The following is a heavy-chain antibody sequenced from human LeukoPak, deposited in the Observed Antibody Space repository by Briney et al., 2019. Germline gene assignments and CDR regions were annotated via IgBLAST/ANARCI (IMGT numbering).Heavy chain of an antibody. CDR2: IYSGGST. CDR3: ARDLTTVVTPVAFDI. D-gene: IGHD4-23*01. J-gene: IGHJ3*02. Sequence: GGSLRFSCAASGFTVSSNYMSWVRQAPGKGLGWGSVIYSGGSTYYADSVKGRFTISRDNSKNTLYLQMNSLRAEDTAVYYCARDLTTVVTPVAFDIWGQGTMVTVSS. V-gene: IGHV3-66*01. CDR1: GFTVSSNY.